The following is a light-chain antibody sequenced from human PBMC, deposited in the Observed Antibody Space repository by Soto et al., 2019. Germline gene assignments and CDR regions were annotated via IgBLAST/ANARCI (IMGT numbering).Light chain of an antibody. V-gene: IGLV1-40*01. Sequence: QSVLTQPPSVSGAPGQRVTISCTGSSSNIGAGYDVHWYQQLPGTAPKLLIYGNSNRPSGVPDRFSGSKSGTSASLAITGLQAGDEADYSCQSYDSSLSGYVFGTGTKVTVL. CDR3: QSYDSSLSGYV. J-gene: IGLJ1*01. CDR2: GNS. CDR1: SSNIGAGYD.